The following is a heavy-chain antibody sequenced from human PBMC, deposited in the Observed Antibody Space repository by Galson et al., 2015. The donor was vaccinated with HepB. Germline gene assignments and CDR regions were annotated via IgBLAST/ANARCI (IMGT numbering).Heavy chain of an antibody. Sequence: SLRLSCAASGFMFSTYWMQWVRQAPGKGLEFVSTISSIGDNTYYGDSVKGRFTISRDNSKNTLYLQMSSLRVEDTAVYFCARDLQMATSGRLRNYYGMDVWGQGTMVTVSS. CDR1: GFMFSTYW. CDR3: ARDLQMATSGRLRNYYGMDV. CDR2: ISSIGDNT. J-gene: IGHJ6*02. V-gene: IGHV3-64D*06. D-gene: IGHD3-10*01.